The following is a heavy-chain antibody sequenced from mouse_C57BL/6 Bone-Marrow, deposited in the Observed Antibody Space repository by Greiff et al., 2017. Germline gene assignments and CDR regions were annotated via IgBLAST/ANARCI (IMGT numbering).Heavy chain of an antibody. CDR3: TTGGGSSLFDY. J-gene: IGHJ2*01. V-gene: IGHV14-4*01. CDR2: IDPENGDT. CDR1: GFNIKDDY. Sequence: EVQLQQSGAELVRPGASVKLSCTASGFNIKDDYMHWVKQRPEQGLEWIGWIDPENGDTEYASKFQGKATITADTSSNTAYLQLSSLTSADTAVYYCTTGGGSSLFDYWGQGTTLTVSS. D-gene: IGHD1-1*01.